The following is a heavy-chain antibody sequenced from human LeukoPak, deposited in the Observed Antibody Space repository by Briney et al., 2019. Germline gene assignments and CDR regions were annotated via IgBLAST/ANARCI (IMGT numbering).Heavy chain of an antibody. Sequence: ASVKVSCKASGYTFTGYYMHWVRQAPGQGLEWMGWINPNSGGTNYAQKFQGGVTMTRDTSISTAYMELSRLRSDDTAVYYCARVTTGTGPIADFDYWGQGTLVTVSS. V-gene: IGHV1-2*02. CDR2: INPNSGGT. CDR1: GYTFTGYY. J-gene: IGHJ4*02. CDR3: ARVTTGTGPIADFDY. D-gene: IGHD3-9*01.